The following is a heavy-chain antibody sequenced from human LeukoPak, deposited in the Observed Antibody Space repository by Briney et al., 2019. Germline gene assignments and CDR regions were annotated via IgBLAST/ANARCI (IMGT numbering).Heavy chain of an antibody. CDR2: INHSGST. CDR1: GGSFSGYY. D-gene: IGHD3-22*01. Sequence: KPSETLSLTCAVYGGSFSGYYWSWIRQPPGKGLEWIGEINHSGSTNYNPSLKSRVTISVDTSKNQFSLKLSSVTAADTAVYYCASFTYYYDSSGSPDDAFDIWGQGTMVTVSS. V-gene: IGHV4-34*01. J-gene: IGHJ3*02. CDR3: ASFTYYYDSSGSPDDAFDI.